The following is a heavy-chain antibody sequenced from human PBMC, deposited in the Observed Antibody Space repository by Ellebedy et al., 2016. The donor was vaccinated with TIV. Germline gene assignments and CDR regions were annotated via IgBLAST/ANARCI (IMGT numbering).Heavy chain of an antibody. CDR1: GFTFRTRD. CDR3: VRGALGPHNLCFDV. CDR2: SGSAGDS. Sequence: PGGSLRLSCATSGFTFRTRDMYWVRQSRGKGLEWVAASGSAGDSYYADSVKGRFTISRDRVKDSLFLQMNNLRAGDTATYYCVRGALGPHNLCFDVWGRGTLVSVSS. J-gene: IGHJ2*01. V-gene: IGHV3-13*01. D-gene: IGHD3-10*01.